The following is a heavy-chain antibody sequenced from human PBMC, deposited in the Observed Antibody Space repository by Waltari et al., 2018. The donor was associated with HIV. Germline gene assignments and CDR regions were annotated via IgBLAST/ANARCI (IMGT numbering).Heavy chain of an antibody. D-gene: IGHD3-22*01. Sequence: QVQLVQSGAEVKKPGASVKVSGKASGYTFTSYAIHWVRQAPGQRLEWMGWINAVNVNTKYSQKFQGRGTITRDTSASTAYMELSSLRSEDTAVYYCAREGWTYDSTGYYVYWGQGTLVTVSS. V-gene: IGHV1-3*01. CDR2: INAVNVNT. J-gene: IGHJ4*02. CDR3: AREGWTYDSTGYYVY. CDR1: GYTFTSYA.